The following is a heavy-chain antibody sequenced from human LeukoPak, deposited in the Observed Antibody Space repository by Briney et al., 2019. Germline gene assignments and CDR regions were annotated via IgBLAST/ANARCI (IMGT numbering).Heavy chain of an antibody. V-gene: IGHV4-61*02. CDR3: ARGSMTTLTGNYNYYYMDV. CDR2: IYTSGST. CDR1: GGSTSSGNYY. Sequence: SETLSLTCTVSGGSTSSGNYYWSWIRQPAGKGLEWIGRIYTSGSTNYNPSLKSRVIISVDASKNQFSLKLNSVTAADTAVYYCARGSMTTLTGNYNYYYMDVWGKGTTVTVSS. D-gene: IGHD4-11*01. J-gene: IGHJ6*03.